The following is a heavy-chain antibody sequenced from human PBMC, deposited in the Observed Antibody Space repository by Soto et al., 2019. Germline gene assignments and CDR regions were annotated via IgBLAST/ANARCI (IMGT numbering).Heavy chain of an antibody. V-gene: IGHV3-48*03. Sequence: GGSLRLSCAASGFTFSSYEMNWVRQAPGKGLEWVSYISSSGSTIYYAGSVKGRFTISRDNAKNSLYLQMNSLRAEDTAVYYCARRGIVNDAFDIWGQGTMVTVSS. CDR2: ISSSGSTI. CDR3: ARRGIVNDAFDI. J-gene: IGHJ3*02. D-gene: IGHD3-16*02. CDR1: GFTFSSYE.